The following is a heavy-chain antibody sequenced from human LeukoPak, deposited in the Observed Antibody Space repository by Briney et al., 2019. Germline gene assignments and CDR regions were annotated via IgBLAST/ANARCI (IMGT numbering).Heavy chain of an antibody. CDR1: GFTFNDYA. D-gene: IGHD2-8*02. Sequence: PGGSLRLSCAASGFTFNDYAMHWVLQAPGKGLEWVSGIFGKNGAKGHADSVKGRFTISRDNANNSLYLQMNSLRPDDTALYYCTYDNSPGGLEYWGQGTLVTVSS. V-gene: IGHV3-9*01. CDR3: TYDNSPGGLEY. CDR2: IFGKNGAK. J-gene: IGHJ4*02.